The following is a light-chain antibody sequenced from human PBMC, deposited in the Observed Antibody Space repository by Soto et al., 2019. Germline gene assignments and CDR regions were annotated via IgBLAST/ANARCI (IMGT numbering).Light chain of an antibody. CDR3: QQYHDWPPIT. J-gene: IGKJ3*01. CDR2: GAS. V-gene: IGKV3-15*01. Sequence: EVVMTQSPGTLSLSAGERATVSCRASQSISSDLAWYQQKPGQAPRLLIYGASTRATDIPARFSGGGSGTEFTLTISSLQSEDSAIYYCQQYHDWPPITFCPGTKVHIK. CDR1: QSISSD.